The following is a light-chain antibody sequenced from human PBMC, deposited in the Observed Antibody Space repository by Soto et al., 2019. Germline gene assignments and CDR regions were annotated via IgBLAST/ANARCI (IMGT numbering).Light chain of an antibody. CDR2: LGS. Sequence: DIVMTQSPLSLPVTPGEPASISCRSSQSLLHSNGYNYLDWYLQKPGQSPQLLIYLGSNRASGVPDRFSGSGSGTDCTMKISRVEAADVGVYYCMQALQTPWTFGQGTKVEIK. CDR3: MQALQTPWT. J-gene: IGKJ1*01. CDR1: QSLLHSNGYNY. V-gene: IGKV2-28*01.